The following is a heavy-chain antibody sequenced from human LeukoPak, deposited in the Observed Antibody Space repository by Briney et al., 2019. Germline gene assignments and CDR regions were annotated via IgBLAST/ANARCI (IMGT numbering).Heavy chain of an antibody. CDR3: AKSNGYGLVDI. D-gene: IGHD3-22*01. J-gene: IGHJ3*02. V-gene: IGHV4-61*05. CDR2: IYYSGST. CDR1: GDSISSSSTYY. Sequence: SETLSLTCTVSGDSISSSSTYYWSWIRQPPGKGLEWIGYIYYSGSTNYNPSLKSRVTISVDTSKNQFSLKLSSVTAADTAVYYCAKSNGYGLVDIWGQGTMVTVSS.